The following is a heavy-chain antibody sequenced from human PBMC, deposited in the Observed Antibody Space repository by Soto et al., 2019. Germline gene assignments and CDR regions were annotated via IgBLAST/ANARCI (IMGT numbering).Heavy chain of an antibody. CDR1: GFTFGDYA. V-gene: IGHV3-74*01. CDR2: VTGDGHTT. CDR3: ATAEVDY. J-gene: IGHJ4*02. Sequence: SGGSLRRSCAASGFTFGDYAMQWVRQAPGKGPEWVSRVTGDGHTTQYVDSVKGRLTVSRDNAKNTLYLQMNSLRAEDTAVYYCATAEVDYWGPGTLVTVSS.